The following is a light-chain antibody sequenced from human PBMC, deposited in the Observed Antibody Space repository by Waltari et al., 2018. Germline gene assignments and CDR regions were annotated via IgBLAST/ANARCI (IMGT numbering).Light chain of an antibody. CDR1: NRDLGSHHY. CDR2: DVS. CDR3: SSYSSTDTLVV. V-gene: IGLV2-14*03. Sequence: QSALTQPAPVSGSPGRSITLPCTGTNRDLGSHHYVSWYQHHPDKAPKLLIRDVSSRPSGVSDRFSGSKSGHTASLAISGLQPEDEAVYFCSSYSSTDTLVVFGTGTKVTVL. J-gene: IGLJ1*01.